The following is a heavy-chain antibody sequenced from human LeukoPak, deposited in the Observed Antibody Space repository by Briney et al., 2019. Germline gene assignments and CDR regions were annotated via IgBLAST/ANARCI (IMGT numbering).Heavy chain of an antibody. D-gene: IGHD2-2*01. CDR3: ARPVVGCSSTSCSWSY. Sequence: PSETLSLTCAVSGYSISSGYYWGWIRQPPGKGLGWIGSIYHSGSTYYNPSLKSRVTISVDTSKNQFSLKLSSVTAADTAVYYCARPVVGCSSTSCSWSYWGQGTLVTVSS. V-gene: IGHV4-38-2*01. CDR2: IYHSGST. J-gene: IGHJ4*02. CDR1: GYSISSGYY.